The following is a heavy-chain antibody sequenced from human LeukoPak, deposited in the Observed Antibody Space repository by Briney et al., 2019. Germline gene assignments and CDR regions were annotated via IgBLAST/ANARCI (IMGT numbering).Heavy chain of an antibody. J-gene: IGHJ4*02. CDR3: AKHGGESCYSPLDK. D-gene: IGHD2-15*01. V-gene: IGHV3-30-3*02. Sequence: PGRSLRLSCAASGFTFSIYAIHWVRQAPGKGLEWVAVISYDGNNKYYADSVKGRFIISRDNSKNTLYLQMNSLRAEDTALYYCAKHGGESCYSPLDKWGQGTLVSVS. CDR2: ISYDGNNK. CDR1: GFTFSIYA.